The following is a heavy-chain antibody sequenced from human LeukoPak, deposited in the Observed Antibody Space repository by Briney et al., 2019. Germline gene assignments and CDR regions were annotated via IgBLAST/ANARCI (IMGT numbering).Heavy chain of an antibody. CDR2: ISYDGSQK. D-gene: IGHD1-1*01. V-gene: IGHV3-30*04. CDR1: GFTLNTYA. J-gene: IGHJ4*02. Sequence: GRSLRLSCALYGFTLNTYAVHSVRQSPGKGLEWVAIISYDGSQKYYADSLKGRFTISSDNSKNTLYLQMNSLRADVRGVYFYARDTGEWYNSPGANWGQGTLVTVSS. CDR3: ARDTGEWYNSPGAN.